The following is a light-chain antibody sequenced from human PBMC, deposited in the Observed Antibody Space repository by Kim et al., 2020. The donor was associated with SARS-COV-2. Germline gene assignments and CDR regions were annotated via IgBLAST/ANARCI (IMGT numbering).Light chain of an antibody. J-gene: IGKJ2*02. CDR1: PSFGRN. Sequence: PREKAAPPSRARPSFGRNLPCYQQKPGRAPRLLIYGTYTRATGILARFSGSGSGTEFTLTISSLQSDDFAVYYCQPYNNWPLPCTFGQGTKLEI. CDR2: GTY. V-gene: IGKV3-15*01. CDR3: QPYNNWPLPCT.